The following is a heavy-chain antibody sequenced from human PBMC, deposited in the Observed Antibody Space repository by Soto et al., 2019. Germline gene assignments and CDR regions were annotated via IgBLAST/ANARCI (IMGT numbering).Heavy chain of an antibody. CDR1: GFTFSSYA. D-gene: IGHD6-19*01. CDR3: ARPGDGGCASFDY. CDR2: VSYDGSDK. Sequence: QVQLLESGGGLLQPGRSLRLSCAASGFTFSSYAIHWVRQEPGQGLEWVAVVSYDGSDKYYADSVKGPFTISRDNSKNTLHLQMNSLRAEDRAVYYCARPGDGGCASFDYWRQGTLVTVS. J-gene: IGHJ4*02. V-gene: IGHV3-30-3*01.